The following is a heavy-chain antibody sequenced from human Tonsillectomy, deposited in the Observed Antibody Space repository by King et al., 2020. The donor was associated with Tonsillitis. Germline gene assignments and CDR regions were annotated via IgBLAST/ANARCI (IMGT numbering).Heavy chain of an antibody. CDR2: IYPDDSDT. Sequence: VQLVESGAEVKKPGESLKISCKGSGYIFTSNWIGWVRQMPGKGLEWMGIIYPDDSDTRYSPSFQGQVTISADKSISTAYLQWSSLKASDTAMYFCARHTSGVPSPFDFWGQGTLVTVSS. V-gene: IGHV5-51*01. CDR3: ARHTSGVPSPFDF. D-gene: IGHD3-10*01. CDR1: GYIFTSNW. J-gene: IGHJ4*02.